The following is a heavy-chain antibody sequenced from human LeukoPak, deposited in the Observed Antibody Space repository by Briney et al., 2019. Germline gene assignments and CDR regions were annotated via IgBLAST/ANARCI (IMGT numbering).Heavy chain of an antibody. Sequence: GGCLRLSCVVSGFPFGNFWMPWVRQVPGKGLVWVARMDTDGRTTDYADSVKGRFTISRDNARNTLYLQMRSLRADDTALYYCATDVPGSEDRWGQGTLVIVSS. V-gene: IGHV3-74*01. CDR2: MDTDGRTT. CDR1: GFPFGNFW. D-gene: IGHD6-25*01. J-gene: IGHJ5*02. CDR3: ATDVPGSEDR.